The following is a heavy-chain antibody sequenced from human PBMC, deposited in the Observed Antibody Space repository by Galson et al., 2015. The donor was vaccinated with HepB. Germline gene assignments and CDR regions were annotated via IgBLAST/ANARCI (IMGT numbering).Heavy chain of an antibody. Sequence: SLRLSCAASGFSFSEFYMTWIRQAPGKGLEWISYISGSGTTAYYADSVKGRFTVSRDNAKKSLYLQMSSLRAEDTAVYYCARAAGWVDPWGQGTLVIVSS. CDR1: GFSFSEFY. V-gene: IGHV3-11*01. J-gene: IGHJ5*02. CDR2: ISGSGTTA. CDR3: ARAAGWVDP.